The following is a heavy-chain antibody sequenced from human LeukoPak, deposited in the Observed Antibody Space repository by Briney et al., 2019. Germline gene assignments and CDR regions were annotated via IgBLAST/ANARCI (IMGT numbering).Heavy chain of an antibody. CDR3: AGGYSDYDFFDS. D-gene: IGHD5-12*01. V-gene: IGHV3-23*01. Sequence: GGSPRLSCVASGFTFSNCVMTWVRQSPGKGLEWVSSISPSGGSTFYADSVKGRFTISRDNSKNTLYLQMSSLGAEDTAAYYCAGGYSDYDFFDSWGQGTLVTVSS. J-gene: IGHJ4*02. CDR1: GFTFSNCV. CDR2: ISPSGGST.